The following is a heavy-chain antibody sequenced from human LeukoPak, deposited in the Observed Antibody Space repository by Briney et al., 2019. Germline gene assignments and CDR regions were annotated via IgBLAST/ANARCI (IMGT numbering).Heavy chain of an antibody. V-gene: IGHV3-23*01. CDR2: ISGGGDST. J-gene: IGHJ4*02. D-gene: IGHD4-11*01. CDR3: AKDHDYSNSGII. Sequence: GGSLRLSCAASGFIFSNYAMSLVRQAPGKGPEWVSGISGGGDSTYYADSVKGRFTISRDNSKNTLYLQMNSLRVEDTAVYYCAKDHDYSNSGIIWGQGALVTVSS. CDR1: GFIFSNYA.